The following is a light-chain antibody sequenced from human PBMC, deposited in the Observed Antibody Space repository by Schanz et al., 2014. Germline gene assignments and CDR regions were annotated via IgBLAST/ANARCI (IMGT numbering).Light chain of an antibody. V-gene: IGKV3-20*01. CDR3: QQYSSSFRT. CDR1: QSVSRY. J-gene: IGKJ1*01. Sequence: EIVLTQSPATLSLSPGERATLSCRASQSVSRYLAWYQQKPGQAPRLLIHGASRRATGIPDRFSGSGSGTDFTLTISRLEPEDFAVYYCQQYSSSFRTFGQGTRVEI. CDR2: GAS.